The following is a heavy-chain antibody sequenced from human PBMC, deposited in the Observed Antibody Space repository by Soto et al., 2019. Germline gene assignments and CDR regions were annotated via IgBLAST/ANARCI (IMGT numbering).Heavy chain of an antibody. J-gene: IGHJ6*03. CDR3: ARGHKVNPMVRGVRPSNYYYYMDV. Sequence: QVQLQQRGAGLLKPSETLSLTCAVYGGSFSGYYWSWIRQPPGKGLEWIGEINHSGSTNYNPSLKSRVTISVDTSKNQFSLKLSSVTAADTAVYYCARGHKVNPMVRGVRPSNYYYYMDVWGKGTTVTVSS. V-gene: IGHV4-34*01. CDR1: GGSFSGYY. CDR2: INHSGST. D-gene: IGHD3-10*01.